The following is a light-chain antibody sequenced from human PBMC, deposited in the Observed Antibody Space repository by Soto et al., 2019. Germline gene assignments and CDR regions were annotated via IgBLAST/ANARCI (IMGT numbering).Light chain of an antibody. CDR1: SSDVGGYNY. CDR2: DDR. V-gene: IGLV2-14*03. Sequence: QSALTQPASVSGSPGQSITISCTGTSSDVGGYNYVSWYQLHPGKAPKLVIYDDRDRHSGVSNRFSGSKSGNTASLPISGLQAEDEDDFYCSSYTSSSTVVFGGGTQLTVL. J-gene: IGLJ2*01. CDR3: SSYTSSSTVV.